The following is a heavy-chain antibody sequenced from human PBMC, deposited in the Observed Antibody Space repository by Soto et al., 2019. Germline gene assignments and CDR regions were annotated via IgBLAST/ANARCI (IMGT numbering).Heavy chain of an antibody. Sequence: ASVKVSCKASGYTFTSYGISWVRQAPGQGLEWMGWISAYNGNTNYAQKLQGRVTMTTDTSASTAYMELSSLRSEDTAVYYCARVGVRNYDFWSGYYLSDPWGQGTLVTVSS. D-gene: IGHD3-3*01. V-gene: IGHV1-18*01. CDR2: ISAYNGNT. CDR3: ARVGVRNYDFWSGYYLSDP. CDR1: GYTFTSYG. J-gene: IGHJ5*02.